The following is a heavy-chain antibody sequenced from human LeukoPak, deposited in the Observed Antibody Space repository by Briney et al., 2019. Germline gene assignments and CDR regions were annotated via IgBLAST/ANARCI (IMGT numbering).Heavy chain of an antibody. CDR3: ARSIAAQTNNWFDP. CDR2: IWNDGSYK. J-gene: IGHJ5*02. D-gene: IGHD6-13*01. V-gene: IGHV3-33*01. CDR1: GFTFSSYG. Sequence: GGSLRLSCAASGFTFSSYGMHWVRQAPGKGLEWVAVIWNDGSYKYYADSVKGRFTISRDNSKNTLYVQMNSLRVEDTAVYYCARSIAAQTNNWFDPWGQGTLVTVSS.